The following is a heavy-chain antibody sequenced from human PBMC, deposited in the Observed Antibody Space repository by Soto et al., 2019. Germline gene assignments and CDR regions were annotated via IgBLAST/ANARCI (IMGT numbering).Heavy chain of an antibody. CDR2: IYYSGST. Sequence: SETLSLTCTVSGGSISSGDYYWSWIRQPPGKGLEWIGYIYYSGSTYYNPSLKSRVTISVDTSKNQFSLKLSSVTAADTAVYYCARATRPAKNWFDPWGQGTLVTVSS. V-gene: IGHV4-30-4*01. CDR1: GGSISSGDYY. J-gene: IGHJ5*02. CDR3: ARATRPAKNWFDP.